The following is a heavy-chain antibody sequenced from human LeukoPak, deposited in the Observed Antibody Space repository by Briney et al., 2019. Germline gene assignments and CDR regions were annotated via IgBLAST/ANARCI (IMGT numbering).Heavy chain of an antibody. CDR1: GFTFSSYW. Sequence: GGSLRLSCAASGFTFSSYWMSWVRQAPGKGLEWVANIKQDGSEKYYVDSVKGRFTISRDNAKNTLYLQMNSLRAEDTAVYYCARDMGGDDSSGARLIDASDIWGQGTMVTVSS. D-gene: IGHD3-22*01. V-gene: IGHV3-7*03. J-gene: IGHJ3*02. CDR2: IKQDGSEK. CDR3: ARDMGGDDSSGARLIDASDI.